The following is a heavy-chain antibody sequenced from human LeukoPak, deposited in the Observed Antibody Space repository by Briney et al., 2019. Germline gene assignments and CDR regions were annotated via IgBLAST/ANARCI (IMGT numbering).Heavy chain of an antibody. CDR2: IYYSGST. V-gene: IGHV4-31*03. Sequence: SQTLSLTCTVSGGSIGSGGYYWSWIRQHPGKGLEWIGYIYYSGSTYYNPSLKSRVAISVDTSKNQFSLKLSSVTAADTAVYYCARQGSVAATRGFFDYWGQGTLVTVSS. CDR3: ARQGSVAATRGFFDY. D-gene: IGHD2-15*01. J-gene: IGHJ4*02. CDR1: GGSIGSGGYY.